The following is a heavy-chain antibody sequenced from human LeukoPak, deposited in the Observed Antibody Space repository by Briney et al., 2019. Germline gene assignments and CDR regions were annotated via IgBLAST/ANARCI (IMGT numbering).Heavy chain of an antibody. CDR1: GYTFRSNW. CDR2: IYPGDSDT. V-gene: IGHV5-51*01. D-gene: IGHD6-6*01. J-gene: IGHJ3*02. CDR3: ARPVNGSSRAFDI. Sequence: GESLKISCETSGYTFRSNWIAWVRQVPGKGLEWVGIIYPGDSDTKYSPSFEGQVTISVDKSISTAYLQWSSLKASDTAMYYCARPVNGSSRAFDIWGQGTMVAVSS.